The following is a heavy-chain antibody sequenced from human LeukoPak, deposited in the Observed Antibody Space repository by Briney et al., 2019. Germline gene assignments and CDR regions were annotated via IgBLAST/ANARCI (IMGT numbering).Heavy chain of an antibody. CDR2: ISGSGGST. CDR3: AKDHPEYSSSVVGNFDY. Sequence: GSLRPSCAASGFTFSSYAMSWVRQAPGKGLEWVSAISGSGGSTYYADSVKGRFTISRDNSKNTLYLQMNSLRAEDTAVYYCAKDHPEYSSSVVGNFDYWGQGTLVTVSS. J-gene: IGHJ4*02. CDR1: GFTFSSYA. V-gene: IGHV3-23*01. D-gene: IGHD6-6*01.